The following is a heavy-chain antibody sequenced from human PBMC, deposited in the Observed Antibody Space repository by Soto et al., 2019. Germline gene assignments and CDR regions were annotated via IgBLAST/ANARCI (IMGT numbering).Heavy chain of an antibody. CDR3: ARDLGSSGYRALPHVFDI. Sequence: EVQLVESGVGLVQPGGSLRLSCAASGFTFSSYEMNWVHEAPGKGLEWVSYISSSGSTIYYADSVKGRFTISRDNAKNSLYLQMNSLRAEDTAVYYCARDLGSSGYRALPHVFDIWGQGTMVTVSS. CDR1: GFTFSSYE. V-gene: IGHV3-48*03. J-gene: IGHJ3*02. CDR2: ISSSGSTI. D-gene: IGHD3-22*01.